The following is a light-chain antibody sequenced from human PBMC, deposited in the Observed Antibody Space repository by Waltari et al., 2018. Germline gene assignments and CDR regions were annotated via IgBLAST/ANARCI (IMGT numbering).Light chain of an antibody. J-gene: IGKJ4*01. V-gene: IGKV4-1*01. CDR2: WAS. CDR1: QSVLYSSNNKNY. Sequence: DIVMTQSPDSLAVSLGERATINCKSSQSVLYSSNNKNYLAWYQQKPGQPPKLLIYWASTRESGVPDRFSDSGSGTDFTLTISSLQAEDVAVYYCQQYYSTPPIFGGGTKVEMK. CDR3: QQYYSTPPI.